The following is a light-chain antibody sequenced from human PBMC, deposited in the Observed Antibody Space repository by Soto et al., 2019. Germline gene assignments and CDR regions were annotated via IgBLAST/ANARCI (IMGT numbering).Light chain of an antibody. CDR1: QTISTY. J-gene: IGKJ1*01. CDR2: GAS. Sequence: NKMTQSPSPLSSSVGDRGTITCGASQTISTYLNWYQQKPGKAPKLLIYGASSLQSGVPSRFSGSGSGTDFTLTISSLQSEDFARYYCQLSNDWPLTFAQGTNADIK. V-gene: IGKV1-39*02. CDR3: QLSNDWPLT.